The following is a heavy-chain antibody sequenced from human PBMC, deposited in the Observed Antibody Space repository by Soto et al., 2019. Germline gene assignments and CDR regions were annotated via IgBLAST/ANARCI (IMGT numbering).Heavy chain of an antibody. Sequence: EVQLLESGGGLVQPGGSLRLSCAASGFTFRSYGMSWVRQAPGKGLEWVSAISGSGGNTFYADSVRGRFTISRDNSKYTLYVQMNSRRAEDTALYYCAKGIYSAYAKGANDIWGQGTMVTVSS. D-gene: IGHD5-12*01. CDR3: AKGIYSAYAKGANDI. CDR1: GFTFRSYG. CDR2: ISGSGGNT. J-gene: IGHJ3*02. V-gene: IGHV3-23*01.